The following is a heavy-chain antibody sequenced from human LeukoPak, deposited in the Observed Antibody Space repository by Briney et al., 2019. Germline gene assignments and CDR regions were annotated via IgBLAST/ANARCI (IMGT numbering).Heavy chain of an antibody. CDR2: ITTSSSYM. CDR3: ARDPYSGGYGAYYYYYMDV. V-gene: IGHV3-21*01. Sequence: KTGGSLRLSCAASGFTFSAYNMNWVRRTPGKGLEWVSSITTSSSYMFYADSVRGRFTISRDNAENSLYLQMNSPRDEDTAVYYCARDPYSGGYGAYYYYYMDVWGKGTTVTVSS. D-gene: IGHD6-19*01. J-gene: IGHJ6*03. CDR1: GFTFSAYN.